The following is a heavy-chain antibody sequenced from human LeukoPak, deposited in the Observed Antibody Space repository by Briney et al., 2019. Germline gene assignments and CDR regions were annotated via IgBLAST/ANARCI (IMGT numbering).Heavy chain of an antibody. J-gene: IGHJ4*02. D-gene: IGHD4-17*01. CDR1: GFTLSNTW. CDR3: IAPVT. V-gene: IGHV3-15*01. CDR2: IKGTT. Sequence: GGSLRLSCEASGFTLSNTWMSWVRQAPGKGLEWVGRIKGTTAYAAPVKGRFTISRDDSKNTLYPQMNSLKTEDTAVYYCIAPVTWGQGTLVTVSS.